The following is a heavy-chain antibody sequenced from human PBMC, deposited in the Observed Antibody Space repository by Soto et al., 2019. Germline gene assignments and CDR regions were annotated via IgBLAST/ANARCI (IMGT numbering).Heavy chain of an antibody. Sequence: GVSLRLSCAASGFTFSGSWMNWVRQVPGKGLEWVAYISADGSEKNYVASVKGRFTISRDNAKNSLYLQMNSLRAEDTAVYYCARKPRLLDSWGQGTLVTAPQ. CDR2: ISADGSEK. V-gene: IGHV3-7*01. J-gene: IGHJ4*02. CDR1: GFTFSGSW. CDR3: ARKPRLLDS. D-gene: IGHD6-6*01.